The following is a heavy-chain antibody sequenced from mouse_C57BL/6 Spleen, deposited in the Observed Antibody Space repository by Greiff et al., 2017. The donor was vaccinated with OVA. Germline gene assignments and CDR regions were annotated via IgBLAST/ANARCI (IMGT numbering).Heavy chain of an antibody. CDR3: ADYYGSEGFAY. CDR1: GFTFSDYG. Sequence: EVQLVESGGGLVKPGGSLKLSCAASGFTFSDYGMHWVRQAPEKGLEGVAYISSGSSTISYADTVKGRFTISRDNAKNTLFLQMTSLRSEDTAMYYCADYYGSEGFAYWGQGTLVTVSA. V-gene: IGHV5-17*01. D-gene: IGHD1-1*01. CDR2: ISSGSSTI. J-gene: IGHJ3*01.